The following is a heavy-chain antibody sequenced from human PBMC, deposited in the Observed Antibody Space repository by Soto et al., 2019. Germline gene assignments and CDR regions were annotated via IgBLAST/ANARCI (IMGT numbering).Heavy chain of an antibody. Sequence: QVTLKESGPTLVRPTQTLTLTCTFSGFSFRTSGVGVGWIRQPPGKALEWLALIYWDDDRRYSPSLRDRLTITKHTSKSQVVLTMTNVDTADTGTYYCAHRRGGYSVVTPFNYWGQGTPVTVSS. J-gene: IGHJ4*02. CDR1: GFSFRTSGVG. D-gene: IGHD3-22*01. CDR3: AHRRGGYSVVTPFNY. CDR2: IYWDDDR. V-gene: IGHV2-5*02.